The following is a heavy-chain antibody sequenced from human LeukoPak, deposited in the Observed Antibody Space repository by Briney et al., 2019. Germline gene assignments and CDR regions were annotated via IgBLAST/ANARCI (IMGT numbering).Heavy chain of an antibody. J-gene: IGHJ4*02. CDR1: GFTFSNYG. Sequence: AGGSLRLSCAASGFTFSNYGMNWARQAPGKGLEWVSGISPSGDIRYYADSVKGRFTISRDNSKNTLYLEVISLTAEDTAVYYCAKDDAWLRFGEWSQGTLVTVSS. CDR3: AKDDAWLRFGE. CDR2: ISPSGDIR. D-gene: IGHD3-10*01. V-gene: IGHV3-23*01.